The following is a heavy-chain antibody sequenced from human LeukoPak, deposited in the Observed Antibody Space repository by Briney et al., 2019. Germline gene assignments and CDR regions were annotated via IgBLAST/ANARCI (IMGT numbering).Heavy chain of an antibody. Sequence: PSETLSLTCSVSGGSIISSNYYWGWIRQPPGKGLEWIGSIYQSGSGSSYYNPSLKSRVTTFGDTSKNQFFLRLSSVTAADTAVYYCASTLRFLPYRRFDYWGQGTLVTVPS. CDR3: ASTLRFLPYRRFDY. CDR1: GGSIISSNYY. D-gene: IGHD3-3*01. J-gene: IGHJ4*02. CDR2: IYQSGSGSS. V-gene: IGHV4-39*01.